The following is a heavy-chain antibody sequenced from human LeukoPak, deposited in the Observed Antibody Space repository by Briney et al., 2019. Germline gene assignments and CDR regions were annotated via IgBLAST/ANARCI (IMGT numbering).Heavy chain of an antibody. D-gene: IGHD3-3*01. CDR3: AKISRVTIFGGHFDY. CDR1: GFTFSSYA. Sequence: GRSLRLSCAASGFTFSSYAMSWVRQAPGKGLEWVSAISGSGGSTYYADSVKGGFTISRDNSKNTLYLQMNSLRAEDTAVYYCAKISRVTIFGGHFDYWGQGTLVTVSS. V-gene: IGHV3-23*01. CDR2: ISGSGGST. J-gene: IGHJ4*02.